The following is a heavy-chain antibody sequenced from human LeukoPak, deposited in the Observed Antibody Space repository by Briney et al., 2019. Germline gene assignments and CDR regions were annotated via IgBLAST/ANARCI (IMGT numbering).Heavy chain of an antibody. CDR1: GFTFSTYT. CDR2: ISSSATYI. Sequence: GGSLRLSCAASGFTFSTYTMNWVRQAPGEGLEWVSSISSSATYIYYADSVKGRFTISRDNAKNSLYVQMNSLRAEDTAVYYCARDLVGATTFWGQGTLVTVSS. V-gene: IGHV3-21*01. CDR3: ARDLVGATTF. D-gene: IGHD1-26*01. J-gene: IGHJ4*02.